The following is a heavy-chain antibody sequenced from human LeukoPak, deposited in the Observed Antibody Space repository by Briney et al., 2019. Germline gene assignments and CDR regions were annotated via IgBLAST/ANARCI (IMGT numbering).Heavy chain of an antibody. D-gene: IGHD4-17*01. CDR2: INWNGGST. CDR1: GFTFDDYG. V-gene: IGHV3-20*04. J-gene: IGHJ4*02. Sequence: GGSLRLSCAASGFTFDDYGMSWVRQAPGKGLEWVSGINWNGGSTGYADSVKGRFTISRDNAKNSLHLQMNSLRAEDTALYYCARDRDYGDYREYFDYWGQGTLVTVSS. CDR3: ARDRDYGDYREYFDY.